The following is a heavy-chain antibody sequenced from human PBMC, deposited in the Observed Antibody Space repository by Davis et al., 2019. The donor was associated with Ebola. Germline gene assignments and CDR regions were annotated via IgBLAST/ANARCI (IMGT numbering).Heavy chain of an antibody. CDR3: AAGFTFGGVIID. D-gene: IGHD3-16*02. V-gene: IGHV1-58*01. CDR1: GFTFTSSA. CDR2: IVVGSGNT. Sequence: SVKVSCKASGFTFTSSAVQWVRQARGQRLEWIGWIVVGSGNTNYAQKFQERVTITRDMSTSTAYMELSSLRSEDTAVYYCAAGFTFGGVIIDWGQGTLVTVSS. J-gene: IGHJ4*02.